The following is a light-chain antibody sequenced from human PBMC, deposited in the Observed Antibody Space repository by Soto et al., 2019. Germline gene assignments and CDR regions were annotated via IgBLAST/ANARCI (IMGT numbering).Light chain of an antibody. CDR2: DAS. CDR3: QQYYSSDPSWT. CDR1: QSISTW. V-gene: IGKV1-5*01. J-gene: IGKJ1*01. Sequence: DIQMTQSPSTLSAFVGDRLTITCRASQSISTWLAWYQQKPGKAPKLLIYDASSLKSGVPSRFSGSGSGTEFTLTISSLQTDDFATYYCQQYYSSDPSWTVGQGTKVDIK.